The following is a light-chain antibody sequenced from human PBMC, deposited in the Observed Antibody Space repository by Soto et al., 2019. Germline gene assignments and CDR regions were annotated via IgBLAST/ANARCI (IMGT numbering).Light chain of an antibody. Sequence: QSALTQPASGFGSPGQSITISCTGTSSDVGSYNLVSWYQQHPGKAPKLMIYEGSKRPSGVSNRFSGSKSGNTASLTISGLQAEDEADTSCWSYAGSSTFFYVFGTGTKVTVL. CDR2: EGS. CDR1: SSDVGSYNL. CDR3: WSYAGSSTFFYV. J-gene: IGLJ1*01. V-gene: IGLV2-23*03.